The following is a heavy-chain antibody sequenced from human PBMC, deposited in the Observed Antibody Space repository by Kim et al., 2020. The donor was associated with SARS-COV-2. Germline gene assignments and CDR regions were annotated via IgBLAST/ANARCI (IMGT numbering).Heavy chain of an antibody. Sequence: YDGSNKYYAASVKGRFTISRDKSKNTLYLQMNSLRAEDTAVYYCARSALGDYMYWGQGTLVTVSS. CDR2: YDGSNK. J-gene: IGHJ4*02. V-gene: IGHV3-33*01. D-gene: IGHD4-17*01. CDR3: ARSALGDYMY.